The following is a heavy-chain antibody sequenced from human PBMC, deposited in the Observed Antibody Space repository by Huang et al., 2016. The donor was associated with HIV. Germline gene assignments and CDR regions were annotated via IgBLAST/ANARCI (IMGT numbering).Heavy chain of an antibody. J-gene: IGHJ3*02. V-gene: IGHV3-7*01. D-gene: IGHD2-2*01. CDR3: ATNLQIVVVPPDMGYDAFDM. CDR2: IRGDGSEK. CDR1: GFNFKNYW. Sequence: DEHLVESGGGLVQPGGSVTITCEVSGFNFKNYWMNWVRQATGKGLEWVANIRGDGSEKNYVDSVNGRFTIFRDNAKNLLNLQMKSLRAEDTSVYYCATNLQIVVVPPDMGYDAFDMWGQGTMVTISS.